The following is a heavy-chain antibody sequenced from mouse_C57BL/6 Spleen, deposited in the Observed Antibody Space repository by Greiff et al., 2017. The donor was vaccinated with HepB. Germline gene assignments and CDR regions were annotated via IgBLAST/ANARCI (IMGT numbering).Heavy chain of an antibody. Sequence: VQLQQSGAELVMPGASVKLSCKASGYTFTSYWMHWVKQRPGQGLEWIGEIDPSDSYTNYNQKFKGKSTLTVDKSSSTAYMQLHSLTSEDSAVYYCARGPADDQGVTFDFWGTGTTVTVAS. V-gene: IGHV1-69*01. D-gene: IGHD2-12*01. CDR1: GYTFTSYW. CDR3: ARGPADDQGVTFDF. J-gene: IGHJ1*03. CDR2: IDPSDSYT.